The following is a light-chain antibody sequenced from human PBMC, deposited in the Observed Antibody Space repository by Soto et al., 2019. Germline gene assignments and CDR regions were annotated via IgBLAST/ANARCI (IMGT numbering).Light chain of an antibody. CDR3: QSYDSSNVV. Sequence: NFMLTQPHSVSESPGKTVTISCTRSSGSIASNYVQWYQQRPGSAPTTVIYEDNQRPSGVPDRFSGSIDSSSNSASLAITGLKTEDEAGYSCQSYDSSNVVFGGGTKVTVL. J-gene: IGLJ2*01. V-gene: IGLV6-57*04. CDR2: EDN. CDR1: SGSIASNY.